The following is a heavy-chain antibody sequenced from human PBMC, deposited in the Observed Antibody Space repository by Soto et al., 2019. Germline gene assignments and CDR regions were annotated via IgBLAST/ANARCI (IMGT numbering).Heavy chain of an antibody. CDR2: ISGGTSST. J-gene: IGHJ4*02. V-gene: IGHV3-23*01. CDR1: GFTFSSYA. Sequence: EVQLLESGGGLVQPGGSLRLSCAASGFTFSSYAMSWVRQAPGKGLEWLSAISGGTSSTYYADSVKGGFTISRDNSKNTLYLQMNSLRAEDTAVYYCAKERWAAAGTPTLDYWGQGTLVTVSS. D-gene: IGHD6-13*01. CDR3: AKERWAAAGTPTLDY.